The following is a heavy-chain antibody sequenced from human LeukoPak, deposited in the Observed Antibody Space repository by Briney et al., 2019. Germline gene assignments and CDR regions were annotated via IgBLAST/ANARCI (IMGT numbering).Heavy chain of an antibody. J-gene: IGHJ4*02. CDR3: ARAAQTRGPTKLGY. V-gene: IGHV1-18*01. Sequence: ASVKVSCKASGYTFTSYGISWVRQAPGQGLEWMGWISAYNGNTNYAQKLQGRVTMTTDTSTSTAYMELRSLRSDDTAVYYCARAAQTRGPTKLGYWGQGTLVTVSS. CDR2: ISAYNGNT. D-gene: IGHD5-12*01. CDR1: GYTFTSYG.